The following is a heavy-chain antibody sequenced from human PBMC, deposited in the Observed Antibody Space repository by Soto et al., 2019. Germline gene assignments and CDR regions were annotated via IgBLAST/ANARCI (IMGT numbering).Heavy chain of an antibody. CDR2: IYYSGST. V-gene: IGHV4-31*03. Sequence: SETLSLTCTVSGGSISSGGYYWSWIRQHPGKGLEWIGYIYYSGSTYYNPSLKSRVTISVDTSKNQFSLKLSSVTAADTAVYYCARGHDYSNLLYYYYGMDVWGQGTTVTVS. D-gene: IGHD4-4*01. J-gene: IGHJ6*02. CDR1: GGSISSGGYY. CDR3: ARGHDYSNLLYYYYGMDV.